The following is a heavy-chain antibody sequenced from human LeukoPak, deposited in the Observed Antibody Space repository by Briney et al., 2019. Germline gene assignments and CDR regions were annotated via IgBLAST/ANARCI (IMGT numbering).Heavy chain of an antibody. J-gene: IGHJ5*02. V-gene: IGHV5-51*01. CDR2: IYPGDSDT. CDR1: GYRFTSYW. D-gene: IGHD2-2*01. CDR3: ARQQSRSPSSYSRPPTGNWYTR. Sequence: GESLQSSTQGSGYRFTSYWMRWVRQMPGKGLDGIGIIYPGDSDTRYSPSFQGQVTISAGKSISTSYLQWSSLKASDTAMYYCARQQSRSPSSYSRPPTGNWYTRGGQGTLVTVSS.